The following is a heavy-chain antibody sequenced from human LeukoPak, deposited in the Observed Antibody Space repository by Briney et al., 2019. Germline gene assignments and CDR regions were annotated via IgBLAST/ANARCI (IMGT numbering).Heavy chain of an antibody. V-gene: IGHV1-58*02. CDR2: IVVGSGNT. Sequence: GTSVKVSCKASGFTFTSSAMQWVRQARGQRLEWIGWIVVGSGNTNYAQKFQERVTITRDMSTSTAYMELSSLRSEDTAVYYCVALIVGATSGGNWFDPWGQGTLVTVSS. CDR3: VALIVGATSGGNWFDP. CDR1: GFTFTSSA. J-gene: IGHJ5*02. D-gene: IGHD1-26*01.